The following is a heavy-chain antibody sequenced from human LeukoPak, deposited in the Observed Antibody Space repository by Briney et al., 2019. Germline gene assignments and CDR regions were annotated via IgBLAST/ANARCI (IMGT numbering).Heavy chain of an antibody. Sequence: PSETLSLTCTVSGGSISSSSYYWGWIRQPPGKGLEWIGSIYYSGNTYYNPSLKSRVTISVDTSKNQLSLKLNSVTAADTAVYYCATQKLSSWYYFDNWGQGTLVTVSS. CDR1: GGSISSSSYY. CDR3: ATQKLSSWYYFDN. D-gene: IGHD6-13*01. J-gene: IGHJ4*02. CDR2: IYYSGNT. V-gene: IGHV4-39*07.